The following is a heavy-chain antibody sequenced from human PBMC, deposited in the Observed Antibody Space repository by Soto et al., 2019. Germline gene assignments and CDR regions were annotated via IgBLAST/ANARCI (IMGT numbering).Heavy chain of an antibody. Sequence: VGSLRLSCVVYGFTFSNFSINWVRQAPGKGLEWVSSISSRSDIYYADSLKGRFTISRDNAKNSVSLQMNSLRAEDTAVYYCAREYTAWPLAYGLDVWGQGTTVTVSS. J-gene: IGHJ6*02. CDR1: GFTFSNFS. D-gene: IGHD2-2*02. V-gene: IGHV3-21*01. CDR3: AREYTAWPLAYGLDV. CDR2: ISSRSDI.